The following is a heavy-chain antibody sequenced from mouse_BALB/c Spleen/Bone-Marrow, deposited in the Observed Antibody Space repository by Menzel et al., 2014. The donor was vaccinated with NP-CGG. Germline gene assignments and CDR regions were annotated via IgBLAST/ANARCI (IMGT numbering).Heavy chain of an antibody. J-gene: IGHJ3*01. Sequence: EVHLQQSGTVLARPGASVKMSCKASGYTFTSYWMHWVKQRPGQGLEWIGAIYPGNSDTSYNQKFKGKAKLTAVTSTSTAYMELSSLTNEDSAVYYCTRVIYYGYAWFAYWGQGTLVTVSA. CDR2: IYPGNSDT. D-gene: IGHD2-2*01. CDR1: GYTFTSYW. V-gene: IGHV1-5*01. CDR3: TRVIYYGYAWFAY.